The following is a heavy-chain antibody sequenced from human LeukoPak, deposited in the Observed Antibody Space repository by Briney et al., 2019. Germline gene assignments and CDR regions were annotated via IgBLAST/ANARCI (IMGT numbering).Heavy chain of an antibody. CDR1: GFTFSSYA. V-gene: IGHV3-30*04. Sequence: PGRSLRLSCAASGFTFSSYAMHWVRQAPGKGLEWVAVISYDRSNKYYADSVKGRFTISRDNSKNTLYLQMNSLRAEDTAVYYCVRDPRPRYCSGGSCYFNWFDPWGQGTLVTVSS. D-gene: IGHD2-15*01. CDR3: VRDPRPRYCSGGSCYFNWFDP. CDR2: ISYDRSNK. J-gene: IGHJ5*02.